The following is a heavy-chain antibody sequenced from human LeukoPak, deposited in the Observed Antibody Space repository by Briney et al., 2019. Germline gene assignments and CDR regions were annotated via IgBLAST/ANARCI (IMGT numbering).Heavy chain of an antibody. CDR3: AKDQQWLDRGGFDY. Sequence: GGSLRLSCAASGFTFSYWMHWVRQAPGKGLEWVSAISGSGGSTYYADSVKGRFTISRDNSKNTLYLQMNSLRAEDTAVYYCAKDQQWLDRGGFDYWGQGTLVTVSS. J-gene: IGHJ4*02. CDR1: GFTFSYW. D-gene: IGHD6-19*01. CDR2: ISGSGGST. V-gene: IGHV3-23*01.